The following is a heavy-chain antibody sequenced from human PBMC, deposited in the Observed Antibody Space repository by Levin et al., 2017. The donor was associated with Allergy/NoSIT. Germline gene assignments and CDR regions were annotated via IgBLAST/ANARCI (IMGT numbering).Heavy chain of an antibody. V-gene: IGHV2-5*01. D-gene: IGHD6-13*01. Sequence: QTLSLTCTVSGFSLSTSGVGVGWIRQPPGKAVECLAVIYWNDDKGYSPSLKNRLTITKDASKNQVVLTMTNMDPVDTATYYCALCIAAAGTDWFDPWGQGTLVTVSS. CDR2: IYWNDDK. CDR3: ALCIAAAGTDWFDP. CDR1: GFSLSTSGVG. J-gene: IGHJ5*02.